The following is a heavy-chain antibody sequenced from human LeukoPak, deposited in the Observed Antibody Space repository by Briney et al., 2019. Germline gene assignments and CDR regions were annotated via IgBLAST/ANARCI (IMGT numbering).Heavy chain of an antibody. CDR2: ISSSGSYI. CDR3: AKPKNYGSGMLSN. J-gene: IGHJ4*02. V-gene: IGHV3-21*04. D-gene: IGHD3-10*01. CDR1: GFTSSSYS. Sequence: GGSLRLSCAASGFTSSSYSMNWVRQAPGKGLEWVSSISSSGSYIYYADSVKGRLNSLYLQMNSLRAEDTAVYYCAKPKNYGSGMLSNWGQGTLVTVSS.